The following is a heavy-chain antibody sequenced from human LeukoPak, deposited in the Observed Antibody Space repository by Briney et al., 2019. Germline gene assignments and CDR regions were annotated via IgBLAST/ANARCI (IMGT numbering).Heavy chain of an antibody. CDR3: AKDRGVVVTAKGVVSV. J-gene: IGHJ4*02. V-gene: IGHV3-23*01. CDR2: ISGSGGST. CDR1: GFTFSSYA. D-gene: IGHD2-15*01. Sequence: GGSLRLSCAASGFTFSSYAMSWVRQAPGKGVEWVSAISGSGGSTYYADSVKGRFTISRDNSKNTLYLQMNSLRAEDTAVYYCAKDRGVVVTAKGVVSVWGQGTLVTVSS.